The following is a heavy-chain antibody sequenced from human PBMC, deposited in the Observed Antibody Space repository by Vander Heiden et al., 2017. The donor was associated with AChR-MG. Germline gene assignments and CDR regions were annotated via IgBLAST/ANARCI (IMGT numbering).Heavy chain of an antibody. CDR2: IYYSGST. Sequence: QVQLQESGPGLVKPSQTLSLTCTVSGGSISSGGYYWSWIRQHPGKGLEWIGYIYYSGSTYYNPSLKRRLTISVDTSKNQFSLKLSSVTAADTAVYYCARGGGDYGPYYYYGMDVWGQGTTVTVSS. CDR1: GGSISSGGYY. J-gene: IGHJ6*02. D-gene: IGHD4-17*01. V-gene: IGHV4-31*03. CDR3: ARGGGDYGPYYYYGMDV.